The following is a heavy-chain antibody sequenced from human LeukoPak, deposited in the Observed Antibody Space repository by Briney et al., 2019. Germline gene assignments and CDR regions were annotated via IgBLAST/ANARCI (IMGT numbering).Heavy chain of an antibody. CDR1: GFAFSSYG. D-gene: IGHD1-26*01. CDR2: IRYDGNNK. Sequence: GGSLRLSCAASGFAFSSYGMHWVRQAPGKGLEWVAFIRYDGNNKYYADSLKGRFTISRDNSKNTLYLQMNSLRAEGTAVYYCAKQFWGKESIILGATGNFDYWGQGTLVTVSS. J-gene: IGHJ4*02. V-gene: IGHV3-30*02. CDR3: AKQFWGKESIILGATGNFDY.